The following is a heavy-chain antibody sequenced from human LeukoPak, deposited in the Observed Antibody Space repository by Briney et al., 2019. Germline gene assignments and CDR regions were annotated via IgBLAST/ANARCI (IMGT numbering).Heavy chain of an antibody. CDR1: GFIVSNTY. D-gene: IGHD1-26*01. CDR3: ATSRGSYYMDV. J-gene: IGHJ6*03. V-gene: IGHV3-53*01. CDR2: IHNDGST. Sequence: GGSLRLSCAASGFIVSNTYMTWVRQAPGKGLEWVSVIHNDGSTYYADSVKGRFTISRDNSKNMLYLQMNNLRVEDTAVYYCATSRGSYYMDVWGKGTTVTVSS.